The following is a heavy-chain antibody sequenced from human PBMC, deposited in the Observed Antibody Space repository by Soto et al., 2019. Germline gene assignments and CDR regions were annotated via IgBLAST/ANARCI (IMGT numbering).Heavy chain of an antibody. J-gene: IGHJ5*02. Sequence: GASLKVSCKASGGTFSIYAISWVRQAPGQGLEWMGGIIPIFGTANYAQKFQGRVTITADESTSTAYTELSSLRSEDTAAYYCARGVYEVVVAGNWFDPWGQGTLVTASS. CDR2: IIPIFGTA. V-gene: IGHV1-69*13. CDR1: GGTFSIYA. CDR3: ARGVYEVVVAGNWFDP. D-gene: IGHD2-15*01.